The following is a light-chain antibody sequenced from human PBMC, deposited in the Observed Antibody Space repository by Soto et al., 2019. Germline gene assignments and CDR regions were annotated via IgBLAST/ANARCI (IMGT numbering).Light chain of an antibody. CDR2: DAS. CDR3: QQRANRPRT. CDR1: QSVRSF. J-gene: IGKJ1*01. V-gene: IGKV3-11*01. Sequence: EIVLTQSQATLSLSPGERATLSCRASQSVRSFLSWYQQKPGQTPRLLIYDASNRATGVPARFSGSGSGTDFHLTISSLETADFAVEYCQQRANRPRTFGQGTKVEIK.